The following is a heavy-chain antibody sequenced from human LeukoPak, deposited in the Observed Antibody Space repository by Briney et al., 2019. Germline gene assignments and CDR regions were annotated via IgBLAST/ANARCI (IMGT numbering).Heavy chain of an antibody. D-gene: IGHD2-15*01. J-gene: IGHJ4*02. CDR3: ARVGEAPDIGGYYFDY. CDR2: IIPIFGTA. CDR1: GGIFSSYA. V-gene: IGHV1-69*13. Sequence: SVKVSCKASGGIFSSYAISWVRQAPGQGLEWMGGIIPIFGTANYAQKFQGRVTITADESTSTAYMELSSLRSEDTAVYYCARVGEAPDIGGYYFDYWGQGTLVTVSS.